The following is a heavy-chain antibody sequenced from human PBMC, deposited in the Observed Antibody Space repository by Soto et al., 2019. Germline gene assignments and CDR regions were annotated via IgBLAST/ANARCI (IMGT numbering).Heavy chain of an antibody. CDR3: TTHDYDVWGGYYY. D-gene: IGHD3-3*01. Sequence: EVQLVESGGGLVQPGGSLKLSCAASGFTFSGSAMHWVRQASGKGLELVGRIRSKANSYATAYAASVKGRFTISRDDSKNTAYLQMNSVKTEDTAVYYCTTHDYDVWGGYYYWGQGTLVAVSS. J-gene: IGHJ4*02. CDR1: GFTFSGSA. CDR2: IRSKANSYAT. V-gene: IGHV3-73*02.